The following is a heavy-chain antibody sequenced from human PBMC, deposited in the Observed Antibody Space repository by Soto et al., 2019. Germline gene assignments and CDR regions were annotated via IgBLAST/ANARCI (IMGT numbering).Heavy chain of an antibody. Sequence: SETLSLTYAVHGGSFSGLYWTWIRQPPGKGLEWIGEINHSGSSNYNPPLKSRVTMSLDTSRNPFSLSLNSVTAADTAVYYCARMPGPWYFDLWGRGTPVTVSS. J-gene: IGHJ2*01. D-gene: IGHD2-2*01. CDR2: INHSGSS. V-gene: IGHV4-34*01. CDR3: ARMPGPWYFDL. CDR1: GGSFSGLY.